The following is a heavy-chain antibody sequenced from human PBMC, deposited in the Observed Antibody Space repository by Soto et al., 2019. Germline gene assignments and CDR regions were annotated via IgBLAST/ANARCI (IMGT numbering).Heavy chain of an antibody. CDR2: INPSGGST. V-gene: IGHV1-46*01. D-gene: IGHD2-15*01. J-gene: IGHJ6*02. Sequence: GASVKVSCKASGYTFTSYYMHWVRQAPGQGLEWMGIINPSGGSTSYAQKFQGRVTMTRDTSTSTVHMELSSLRSEDTAVYYCARVSGYCSGGSCYSGFGMDVWGQGTTVTVSS. CDR1: GYTFTSYY. CDR3: ARVSGYCSGGSCYSGFGMDV.